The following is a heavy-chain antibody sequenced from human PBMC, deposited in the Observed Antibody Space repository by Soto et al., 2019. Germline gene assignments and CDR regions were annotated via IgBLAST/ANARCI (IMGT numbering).Heavy chain of an antibody. CDR2: ISGSGGST. D-gene: IGHD6-13*01. V-gene: IGHV3-23*01. CDR1: GFTFSSYA. J-gene: IGHJ6*02. Sequence: GGSLRLSCAASGFTFSSYAMSWVRQAPGKGLEWVSAISGSGGSTYYADSVKGRFTISRDNSKNTLYLQMNSLRAEDTAVYYCAKRSDSTPNYYYYYGMDVWGQGTTVTVSS. CDR3: AKRSDSTPNYYYYYGMDV.